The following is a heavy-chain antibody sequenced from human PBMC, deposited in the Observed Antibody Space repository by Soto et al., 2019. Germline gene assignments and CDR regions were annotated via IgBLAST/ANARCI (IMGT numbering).Heavy chain of an antibody. Sequence: QITLKESGRTLVKPTQTLTLTCTFSGFSLSTSGVGVGWIRQPPGKALEWLALIYWDDDKRYSPSLKSRLTITKATFKNQLVLTMTTMDPVDTATYYCAHSLYDYVWGTNWFDPWGQGTLVTVSS. V-gene: IGHV2-5*02. CDR3: AHSLYDYVWGTNWFDP. CDR2: IYWDDDK. J-gene: IGHJ5*02. CDR1: GFSLSTSGVG. D-gene: IGHD3-16*01.